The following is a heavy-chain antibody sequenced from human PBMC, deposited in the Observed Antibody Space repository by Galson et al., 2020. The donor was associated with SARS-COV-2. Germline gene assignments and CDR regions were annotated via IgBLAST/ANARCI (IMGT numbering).Heavy chain of an antibody. CDR2: ISGYNGNT. D-gene: IGHD6-19*01. J-gene: IGHJ5*01. CDR3: AWRITVAVYNWVDS. V-gene: IGHV1-18*01. CDR1: GYTFTNYG. Sequence: ASVKVSCKASGYTFTNYGISWVRQAPGQGLAWMGWISGYNGNTHYAQKLQGRVTMNTDTSTSTADMELRSLRSDDTAVYFCAWRITVAVYNWVDSGGQRTLFAVSS.